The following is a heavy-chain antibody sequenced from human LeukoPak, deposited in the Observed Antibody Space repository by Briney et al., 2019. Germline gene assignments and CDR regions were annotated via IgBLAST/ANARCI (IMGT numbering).Heavy chain of an antibody. CDR1: GASISSGSYY. J-gene: IGHJ4*02. CDR2: IYSSGNT. V-gene: IGHV4-61*02. CDR3: AGPGGYSDWLPFDY. D-gene: IGHD3-9*01. Sequence: SQTLSLTCTVSGASISSGSYYWSWIRQPAGKGLEWIGRIYSSGNTNYNPSLKSRVTISVDTSKNQFSLKLSSVTAADTAVYYCAGPGGYSDWLPFDYWGQGTLVTVSS.